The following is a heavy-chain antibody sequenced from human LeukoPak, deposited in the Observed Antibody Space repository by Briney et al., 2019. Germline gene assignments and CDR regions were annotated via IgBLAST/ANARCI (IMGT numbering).Heavy chain of an antibody. J-gene: IGHJ4*01. CDR1: GFTFSSYA. CDR2: ISYDGSNK. CDR3: AKTHLSNVADFDY. Sequence: GGSLRLSCAASGFTFSSYAMHWVRQAPGKGLEWVAIISYDGSNKYYADSVKGRFTISRDNSKNTLYLQMNSLRAEDTAVYYCAKTHLSNVADFDYWGQGTLVTVSS. V-gene: IGHV3-30*18. D-gene: IGHD6-19*01.